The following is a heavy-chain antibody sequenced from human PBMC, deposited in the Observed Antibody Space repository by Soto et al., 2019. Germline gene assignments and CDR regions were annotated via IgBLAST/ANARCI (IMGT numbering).Heavy chain of an antibody. J-gene: IGHJ4*02. V-gene: IGHV1-18*01. CDR1: GYTFTSYG. D-gene: IGHD2-2*01. Sequence: QVQLVQSGAEVKKPGASVKVSCKASGYTFTSYGISWVRQAPGQGLEWMGWISAYNGNTNYEQKVQGRGTMTTARSASTAYMERRSLRSEDTAVYYCAREDSTSLNWGQGTMVTVSS. CDR3: AREDSTSLN. CDR2: ISAYNGNT.